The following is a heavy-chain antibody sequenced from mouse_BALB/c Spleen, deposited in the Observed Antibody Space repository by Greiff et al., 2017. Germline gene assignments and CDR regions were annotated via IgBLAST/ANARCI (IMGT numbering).Heavy chain of an antibody. CDR3: ARLGIYYDYGSPYYYAMDY. D-gene: IGHD2-4*01. Sequence: QVQLQQPGAELVKPGASVKLSCKASGYTFTSYWMHWVKQRPGQGLEWIGEINPSNGRTNYNEKFKSKATLTVDKSSSTAYMQLSSLTSEDSAVYYCARLGIYYDYGSPYYYAMDYWGQGTSVTVSA. J-gene: IGHJ4*01. CDR1: GYTFTSYW. V-gene: IGHV1S81*02. CDR2: INPSNGRT.